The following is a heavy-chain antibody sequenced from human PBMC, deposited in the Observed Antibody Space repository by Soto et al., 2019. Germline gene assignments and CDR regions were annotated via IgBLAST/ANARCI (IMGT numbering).Heavy chain of an antibody. Sequence: QVQLVESGGGVVHPGRSLRLSCAASGFTFSSYAMHWVRQAPGKWLEWVAVISYDGSNKYYADSVKGRFTISIDNSKNTLYLQRNSLIAEDTAVYYCARAWGRDGSGSMGYCGQGTLVPVSS. J-gene: IGHJ4*02. CDR3: ARAWGRDGSGSMGY. D-gene: IGHD3-10*01. CDR1: GFTFSSYA. CDR2: ISYDGSNK. V-gene: IGHV3-30-3*01.